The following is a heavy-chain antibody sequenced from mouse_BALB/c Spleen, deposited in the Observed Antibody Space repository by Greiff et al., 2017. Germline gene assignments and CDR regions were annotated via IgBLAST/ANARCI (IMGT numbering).Heavy chain of an antibody. CDR3: ARVYYYGSSYAMDY. Sequence: QVQLQQSGSVLVRPGASVKLSCKASGYTFTSSWMHWAKQRPGQGLEWIGEIHPNSGNTNYNEKFKGKATLTVDTSSSTAYVDLSSLTSEDSAVYYCARVYYYGSSYAMDYWGQGTSVTVSS. CDR1: GYTFTSSW. CDR2: IHPNSGNT. J-gene: IGHJ4*01. V-gene: IGHV1S130*01. D-gene: IGHD1-1*01.